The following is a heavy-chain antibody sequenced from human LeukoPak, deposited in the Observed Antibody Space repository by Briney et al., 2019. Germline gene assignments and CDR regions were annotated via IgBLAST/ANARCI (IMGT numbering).Heavy chain of an antibody. CDR2: INSDGSST. J-gene: IGHJ4*02. CDR1: GFTFSSYW. V-gene: IGHV3-74*01. Sequence: GGSLRLSCAASGFTFSSYWMHWVRQAPGKGLVWVSRINSDGSSTSYADSVKGRFTISRDNAKNTLYLQMNSLRAEDTAVYYCARVPIPTGYSGYDFFDYWGQGTLVTVSS. CDR3: ARVPIPTGYSGYDFFDY. D-gene: IGHD5-12*01.